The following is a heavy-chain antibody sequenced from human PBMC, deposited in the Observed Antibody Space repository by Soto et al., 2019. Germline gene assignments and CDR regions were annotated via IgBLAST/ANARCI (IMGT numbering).Heavy chain of an antibody. J-gene: IGHJ3*02. Sequence: EVQLVESGGGLVQPGGSLRLPCAASGFTFSSYTMNWVREDPGKGLEWVSYISSSSSTIYYADSVKGRFTISRNNAKNSLYLEMNSLRVEDTVVYYCARILKYCSGGSCQYDSFDICVPGTMVNVSS. CDR3: ARILKYCSGGSCQYDSFDI. CDR1: GFTFSSYT. V-gene: IGHV3-48*01. D-gene: IGHD2-15*01. CDR2: ISSSSSTI.